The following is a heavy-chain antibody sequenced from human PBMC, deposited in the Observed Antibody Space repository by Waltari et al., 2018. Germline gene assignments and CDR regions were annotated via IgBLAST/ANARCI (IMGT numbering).Heavy chain of an antibody. D-gene: IGHD3-16*02. V-gene: IGHV4-34*01. CDR1: GGSLTDYY. J-gene: IGHJ5*02. Sequence: QVQSQQWGAGLLKPSETLSLTCAVYGGSLTDYYWTWIRQPPGKGLEWIGQVHHRGSIKYNPSLRSRVTISLDASKNQFSLMLASATAADTAVYYCAGGNHYTWGDAWGQGTPVTVSS. CDR2: VHHRGSI. CDR3: AGGNHYTWGDA.